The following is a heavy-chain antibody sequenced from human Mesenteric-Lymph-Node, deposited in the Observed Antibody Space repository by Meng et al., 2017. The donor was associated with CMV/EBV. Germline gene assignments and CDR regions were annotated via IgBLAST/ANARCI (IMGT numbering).Heavy chain of an antibody. CDR2: INTGNGKP. V-gene: IGHV1-3*04. Sequence: KDSGFNFTTNIIHWVRQAPGERLEWMGWINTGNGKPRYSQNFQGRVTITRDPSANTAFMEANRLRSEDTALYYCARAGAVTGLDLDYWGPGTLVTVSS. J-gene: IGHJ4*02. D-gene: IGHD6-19*01. CDR3: ARAGAVTGLDLDY. CDR1: GFNFTTNI.